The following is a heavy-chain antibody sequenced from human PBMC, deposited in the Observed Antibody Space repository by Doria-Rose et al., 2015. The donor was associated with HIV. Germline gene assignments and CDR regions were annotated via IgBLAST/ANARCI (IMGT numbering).Heavy chain of an antibody. CDR3: ARTWCGCDCYPDAFDI. V-gene: IGHV4-4*02. CDR1: GASISSSKW. CDR2: IYHTGST. J-gene: IGHJ3*02. D-gene: IGHD2-21*01. Sequence: QVQLPESGPGPVKPSGTLSLTCAVSGASISSSKWWRWVRQPPGKGLEWIGEIYHTGSTNNNPSPKSRVPISADKTTNQGSLKLSSVTAADTAIYYCARTWCGCDCYPDAFDIWVQGTVVTVS.